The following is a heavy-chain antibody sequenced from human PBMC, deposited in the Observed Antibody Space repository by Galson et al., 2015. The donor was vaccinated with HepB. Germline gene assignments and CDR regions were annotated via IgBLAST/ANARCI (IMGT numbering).Heavy chain of an antibody. CDR1: AFNVSSNY. D-gene: IGHD3-10*01. CDR2: IYSGGST. Sequence: SLRLSCAASAFNVSSNYMSWVRQAPGKGLEWVSIIYSGGSTYYADSVKGRFTISRDNSKNTLYLQMNSLRAEDTAVYYCANLWFGELDDYWGQGTLVTVSS. J-gene: IGHJ4*02. CDR3: ANLWFGELDDY. V-gene: IGHV3-53*01.